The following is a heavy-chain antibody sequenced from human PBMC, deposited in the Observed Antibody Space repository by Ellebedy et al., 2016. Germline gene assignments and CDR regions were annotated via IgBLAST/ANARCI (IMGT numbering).Heavy chain of an antibody. J-gene: IGHJ4*02. CDR3: AREEVLTLHDY. CDR1: GGSFSGYY. V-gene: IGHV4-34*01. Sequence: SETLSLTXAVYGGSFSGYYWSWIRQPPGKGLEWIGEINHSGSTNYNPSLKSRVTISVDTSKNQFSLKLSSVTAADTAVYYCAREEVLTLHDYWGQGTLVTVSS. CDR2: INHSGST. D-gene: IGHD1-14*01.